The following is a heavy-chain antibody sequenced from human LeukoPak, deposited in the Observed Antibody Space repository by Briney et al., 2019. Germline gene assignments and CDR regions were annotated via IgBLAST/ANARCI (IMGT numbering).Heavy chain of an antibody. D-gene: IGHD3-10*01. Sequence: GGSLRLSCAASGFTFSSYAMSWVRQAPGKGLEWVSATSGSGGSTYYADAVKGRFIISRDNSRNTLYLQMHSLGAEDTAVYYCANTIVRGVASMDVWGQGTTVTVSS. J-gene: IGHJ6*02. CDR3: ANTIVRGVASMDV. CDR2: TSGSGGST. V-gene: IGHV3-23*01. CDR1: GFTFSSYA.